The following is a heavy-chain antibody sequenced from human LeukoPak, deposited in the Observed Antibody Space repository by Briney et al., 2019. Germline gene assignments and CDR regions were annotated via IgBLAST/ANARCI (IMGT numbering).Heavy chain of an antibody. V-gene: IGHV3-20*04. CDR1: GFIFDDYG. CDR2: INWKGDDT. J-gene: IGHJ4*02. Sequence: GGSLRLSCAASGFIFDDYGISWVRQIPGKGLEWVSGINWKGDDTAYVDSVRGRFTISGDNARNSVSLQMNSLRAEDTALYYCVRGGVSAHFDYWGQGALVTVAS. D-gene: IGHD2-8*01. CDR3: VRGGVSAHFDY.